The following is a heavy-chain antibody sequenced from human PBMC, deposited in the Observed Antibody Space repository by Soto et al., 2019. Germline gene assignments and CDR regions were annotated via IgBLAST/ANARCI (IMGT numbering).Heavy chain of an antibody. D-gene: IGHD3-10*01. V-gene: IGHV3-30-3*01. CDR3: ARGRYYYGSGRHYYYYYGMDV. CDR1: GFTFSSYA. CDR2: ISYDGSNK. Sequence: GGSLRLSCAASGFTFSSYAMHWVRQAPGKGLEWVAVISYDGSNKYYADSVKGRFTISRDNSKNTLYLQMNSLRAEDTAVYYYARGRYYYGSGRHYYYYYGMDVWGQGTTVTVSS. J-gene: IGHJ6*02.